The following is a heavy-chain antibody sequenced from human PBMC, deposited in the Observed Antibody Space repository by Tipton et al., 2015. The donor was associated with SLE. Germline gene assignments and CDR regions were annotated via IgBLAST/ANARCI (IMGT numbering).Heavy chain of an antibody. CDR3: ARESGYTSPSPFDI. D-gene: IGHD2-2*02. V-gene: IGHV4-39*07. Sequence: TLSLTCTVSGGSISSSSYYWGWIRQPPGKGLEWIGSIYYSGSTYYNPSLKSRVTISVDTSKNQFSLKLSSVTAADTAVYYCARESGYTSPSPFDIWGQGTMVTVSS. CDR2: IYYSGST. CDR1: GGSISSSSYY. J-gene: IGHJ3*02.